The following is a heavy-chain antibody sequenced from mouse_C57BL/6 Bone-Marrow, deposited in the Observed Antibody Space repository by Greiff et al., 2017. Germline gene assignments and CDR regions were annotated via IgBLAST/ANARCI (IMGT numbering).Heavy chain of an antibody. CDR2: ISSGGDYI. D-gene: IGHD3-1*01. Sequence: EVMLVESGEGLVKPGGSLKLSCAASGFTFSSYAMSWVRQTPEKRLEWVAYISSGGDYIYYADTVKGRFTISRDNARNTLYLQMSSLKSEDTAMYYCTRGLPLNYAMDYWGQGTLVTVSS. V-gene: IGHV5-9-1*02. J-gene: IGHJ4*01. CDR1: GFTFSSYA. CDR3: TRGLPLNYAMDY.